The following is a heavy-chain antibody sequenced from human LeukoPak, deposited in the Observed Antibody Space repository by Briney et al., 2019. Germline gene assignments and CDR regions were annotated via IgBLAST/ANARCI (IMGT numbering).Heavy chain of an antibody. D-gene: IGHD6-6*01. J-gene: IGHJ4*02. CDR3: ARGLLGSSSSDY. CDR2: IYYSGST. Sequence: SETLSLTCTASGDSISSSSYYWGWIRQPPGKGLEWIESIYYSGSTYYNPSLKSRVTISVDTSKNQFSLKLSSVTAADTAVYYRARGLLGSSSSDYWGQGTLVTVSS. V-gene: IGHV4-39*01. CDR1: GDSISSSSYY.